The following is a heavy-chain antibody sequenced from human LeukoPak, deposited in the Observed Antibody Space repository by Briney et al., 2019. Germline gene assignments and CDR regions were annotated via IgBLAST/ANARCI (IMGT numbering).Heavy chain of an antibody. Sequence: ASVKVSCKASGYTFTSYYIHWVRQAPGQGLEWMGIINPSDGSTTYAQKFQGTVTMTRDTSTSTVYMELSSLRSEDTAVYYCATQWGFLYFQHWGQGTLVTVSS. J-gene: IGHJ1*01. V-gene: IGHV1-46*01. D-gene: IGHD1-26*01. CDR2: INPSDGST. CDR3: ATQWGFLYFQH. CDR1: GYTFTSYY.